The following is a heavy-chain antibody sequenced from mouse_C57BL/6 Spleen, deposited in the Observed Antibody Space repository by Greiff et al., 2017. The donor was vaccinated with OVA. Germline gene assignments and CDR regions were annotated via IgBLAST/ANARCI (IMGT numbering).Heavy chain of an antibody. D-gene: IGHD2-3*01. J-gene: IGHJ2*01. CDR1: GYTFTSYW. CDR2: IYPSDSET. CDR3: ARGGYESYFDY. Sequence: QVQLQQPGAELVRPGSSVKLSCKASGYTFTSYWMDWVKQRPGQGLEWIGNIYPSDSETHYNQKFKDKATLTVDKSSSTAYMQLSSLTSEDSAVYYCARGGYESYFDYWGQGTTLTVSS. V-gene: IGHV1-61*01.